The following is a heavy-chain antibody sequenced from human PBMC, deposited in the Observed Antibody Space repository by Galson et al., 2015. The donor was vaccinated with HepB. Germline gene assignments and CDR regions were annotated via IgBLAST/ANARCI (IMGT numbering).Heavy chain of an antibody. Sequence: SVKVSCKASGGTFFSYTFTWVRQAPGQGLEWMGRITPILDIANYARKFQGRVTISADKSTGTAYMELSSLRSEDTAVYYCARGGDSSGWYDYWGQGTLVTVSS. CDR2: ITPILDIA. CDR3: ARGGDSSGWYDY. V-gene: IGHV1-69*02. CDR1: GGTFFSYT. D-gene: IGHD6-19*01. J-gene: IGHJ4*02.